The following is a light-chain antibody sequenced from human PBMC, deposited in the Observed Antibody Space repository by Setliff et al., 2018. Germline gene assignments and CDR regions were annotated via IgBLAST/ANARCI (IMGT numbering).Light chain of an antibody. J-gene: IGLJ1*01. CDR1: RNDIGGYDY. Sequence: QSVLTQPASVSGSPGQSITISCTGTRNDIGGYDYVSWYQQHPGKAPKLMIYEVNKRPSGVPDRFSGSKSGNTASLTVSGLQAEDEADYYCSSYAGSRNFYVFGTGTKGTVL. CDR3: SSYAGSRNFYV. V-gene: IGLV2-8*01. CDR2: EVN.